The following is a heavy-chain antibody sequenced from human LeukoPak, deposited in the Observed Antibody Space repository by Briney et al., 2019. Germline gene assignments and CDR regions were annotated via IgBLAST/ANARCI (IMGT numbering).Heavy chain of an antibody. CDR1: GYTFTRYA. Sequence: GASVKVSCKASGYTFTRYAMHCVRQAPGQGLEWMGWITPSGGTNYPQKFQGRVAITRDTSITTAYMDLSRLTSDDTAVYYCARDRYGDGFAHFDYWGQGALVTVSS. J-gene: IGHJ4*02. D-gene: IGHD5-24*01. CDR2: ITPSGGT. V-gene: IGHV1-2*02. CDR3: ARDRYGDGFAHFDY.